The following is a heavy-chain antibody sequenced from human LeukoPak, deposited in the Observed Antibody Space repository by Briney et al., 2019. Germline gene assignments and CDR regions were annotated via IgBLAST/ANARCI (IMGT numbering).Heavy chain of an antibody. D-gene: IGHD1-1*01. CDR1: GGSISTYY. V-gene: IGHV4-4*07. CDR3: ARAASYNLDY. Sequence: SETLSLTCTVSGGSISTYYWSWIRQPAGKRLEWIGRIYTSGSTNYNPSLKSRVTLSVDNSKNQFSLNLGSVTAADTAVYYCARAASYNLDYWGQGTLVTVSS. CDR2: IYTSGST. J-gene: IGHJ4*02.